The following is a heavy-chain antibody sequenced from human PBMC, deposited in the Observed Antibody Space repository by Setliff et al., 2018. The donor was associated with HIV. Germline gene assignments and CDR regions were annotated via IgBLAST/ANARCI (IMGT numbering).Heavy chain of an antibody. Sequence: PSETLSLTCTVSGGSISSSSYYWGWIRQPPGKGLEWIGSIYYSGSTYYNPSLKSRVTISVDTSKNQFSLKLTSVTAADTALYYCARHEGVPQEDGGFDSWGQGTPVTVSS. D-gene: IGHD2-2*01. J-gene: IGHJ4*02. CDR2: IYYSGST. CDR3: ARHEGVPQEDGGFDS. CDR1: GGSISSSSYY. V-gene: IGHV4-39*01.